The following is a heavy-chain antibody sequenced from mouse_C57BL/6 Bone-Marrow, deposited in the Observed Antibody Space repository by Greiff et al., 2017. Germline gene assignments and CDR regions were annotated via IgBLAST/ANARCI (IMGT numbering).Heavy chain of an antibody. CDR1: GFNIKDDY. Sequence: EVKVVESGAELVRPGASVKLSCTASGFNIKDDYMHWVKQRPEQGLEWIGWIDPENGDTEYASKFQGKATITADTSSNTAYLQLSSLTSEDTAVYYCTTDGYYGYYFDYWGQGTTLTVSS. J-gene: IGHJ2*01. V-gene: IGHV14-4*01. D-gene: IGHD2-3*01. CDR2: IDPENGDT. CDR3: TTDGYYGYYFDY.